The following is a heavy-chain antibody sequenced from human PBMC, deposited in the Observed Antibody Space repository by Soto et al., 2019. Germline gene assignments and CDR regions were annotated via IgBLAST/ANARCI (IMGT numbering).Heavy chain of an antibody. J-gene: IGHJ4*02. D-gene: IGHD2-21*01. CDR3: ARELVIGYLDY. CDR1: GGSISSSRYY. V-gene: IGHV4-31*03. CDR2: IYYSGST. Sequence: SETLSLTCTVSGGSISSSRYYWGWIRQHPGKGLEWIGYIYYSGSTYYNPSLKSRITISLDMSKNQFSLKLSSVTAADTAVYDCARELVIGYLDYWGQGTLVTVSS.